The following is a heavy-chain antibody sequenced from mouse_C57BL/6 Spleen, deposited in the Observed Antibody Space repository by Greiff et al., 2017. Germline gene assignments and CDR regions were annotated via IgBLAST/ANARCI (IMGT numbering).Heavy chain of an antibody. CDR2: ILPGSGST. J-gene: IGHJ4*01. CDR1: GYTFTGYW. D-gene: IGHD1-1*01. V-gene: IGHV1-9*01. Sequence: VKLQESGAELMKPGASVKLSCKATGYTFTGYWIEWVKQRPGHGLEWIGEILPGSGSTNYNGKFKGKATFTADTSSNTAYMQLSSLTTEDSAIYYGARDYYGSSYCAMDYWGQGTSVTVSS. CDR3: ARDYYGSSYCAMDY.